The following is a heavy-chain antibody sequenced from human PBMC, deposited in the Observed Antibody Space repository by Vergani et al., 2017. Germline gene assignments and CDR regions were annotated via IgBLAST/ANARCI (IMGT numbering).Heavy chain of an antibody. Sequence: EVQLVESGGGLVQPGGSLRLSCAASGFTFSSYSMNWVRQAPGKGLEWVSYISSSSSTIYYADSVKGRFTISRDNAKNSLYLQMNSLRDEDTAVYYCAKGRSSSWYGPYWGQGTLVTVSS. V-gene: IGHV3-48*02. CDR1: GFTFSSYS. J-gene: IGHJ4*02. CDR2: ISSSSSTI. D-gene: IGHD6-13*01. CDR3: AKGRSSSWYGPY.